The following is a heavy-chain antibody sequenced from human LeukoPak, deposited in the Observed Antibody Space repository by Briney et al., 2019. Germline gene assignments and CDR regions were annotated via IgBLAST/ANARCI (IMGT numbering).Heavy chain of an antibody. Sequence: GASVKASCKVSGYTLTELSMHWVRQAPGKGLEWMGGFDPEDGETIYAQKFQGRVTMTEDTSTDTAYMELSSLGSEDTAVYYCATWDYVRAFDIWGQGTMVTVSS. CDR2: FDPEDGET. CDR1: GYTLTELS. D-gene: IGHD1-7*01. V-gene: IGHV1-24*01. CDR3: ATWDYVRAFDI. J-gene: IGHJ3*02.